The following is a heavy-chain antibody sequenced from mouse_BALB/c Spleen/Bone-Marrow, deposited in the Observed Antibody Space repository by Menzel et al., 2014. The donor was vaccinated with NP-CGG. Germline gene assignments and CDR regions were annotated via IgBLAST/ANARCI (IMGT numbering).Heavy chain of an antibody. CDR3: ARWEYYAMDY. J-gene: IGHJ4*01. D-gene: IGHD4-1*01. Sequence: VQLKQYGAELVKAGASVKLSCTASVFNIKDTYMHWVKQRPEQGLEWIGRIDPANGNTKYDPKFQGKATITADTSSNTAYLQLSSLTSEDTAVYYCARWEYYAMDYWGQGTSVTVSS. CDR2: IDPANGNT. V-gene: IGHV14-3*02. CDR1: VFNIKDTY.